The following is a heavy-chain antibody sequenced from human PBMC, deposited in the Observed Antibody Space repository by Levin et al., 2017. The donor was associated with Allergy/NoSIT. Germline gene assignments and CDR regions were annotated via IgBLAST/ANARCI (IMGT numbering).Heavy chain of an antibody. CDR3: ARDYPGIAVAVNWYFDL. CDR2: INPSGGST. D-gene: IGHD6-19*01. J-gene: IGHJ2*01. V-gene: IGHV1-46*01. Sequence: ASVKVSCKASGYTFTSYYMHWVRQAPGQGLEWMGIINPSGGSTSYAQKFQGRVTMTRDTSTSTVYMELSSLRSEDTAVYYCARDYPGIAVAVNWYFDLWGRGTLVTVSS. CDR1: GYTFTSYY.